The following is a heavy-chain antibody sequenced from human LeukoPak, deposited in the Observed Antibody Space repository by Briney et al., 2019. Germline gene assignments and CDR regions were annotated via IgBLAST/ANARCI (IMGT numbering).Heavy chain of an antibody. D-gene: IGHD4-17*01. CDR1: GGSISPYY. CDR2: IYSSGSA. Sequence: SETLSLTCSVSGGSISPYYWSWIRQPPGKGLEWIGYIYSSGSANYNPSLKSRVTISVDTSKNQFSLKLSSVTAADTAVYYCARPVRGDYVGYFDYWGQGTLVTVSS. J-gene: IGHJ4*02. CDR3: ARPVRGDYVGYFDY. V-gene: IGHV4-4*08.